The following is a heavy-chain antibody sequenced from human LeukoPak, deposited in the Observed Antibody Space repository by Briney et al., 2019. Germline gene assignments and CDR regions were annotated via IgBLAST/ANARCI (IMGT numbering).Heavy chain of an antibody. CDR1: GGSISTYY. V-gene: IGHV4-34*01. CDR2: INDSGTS. CDR3: ARHRFRVIVGLSIASRPFDY. Sequence: ASETLSLTCAVYGGSISTYYWSWIRQPPGKGLEWIGEINDSGTSSYNPSLKSRISISVETSKNQFSLKLSSVTAADTAVYYCARHRFRVIVGLSIASRPFDYWGQGTLVTVSS. J-gene: IGHJ4*02. D-gene: IGHD6-6*01.